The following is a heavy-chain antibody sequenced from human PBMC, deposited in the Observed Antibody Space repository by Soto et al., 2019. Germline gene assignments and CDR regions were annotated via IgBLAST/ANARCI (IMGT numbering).Heavy chain of an antibody. CDR3: AKYRRSNEDGFTLDF. V-gene: IGHV4-59*02. Sequence: PSETLSLTCSISGGSVSPYYWSWIRQPPGKGLEWIGYIYYTGNTYYNPSLESRLSMSVDTSKNQFSLRLTSVTTVDTAVYYCAKYRRSNEDGFTLDFWGQGTLVTVSS. J-gene: IGHJ4*02. CDR2: IYYTGNT. CDR1: GGSVSPYY. D-gene: IGHD1-1*01.